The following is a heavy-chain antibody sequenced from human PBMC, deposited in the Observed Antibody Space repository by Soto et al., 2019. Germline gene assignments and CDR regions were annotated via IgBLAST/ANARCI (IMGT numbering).Heavy chain of an antibody. CDR1: GFPFGHYP. CDR2: ITGSGGMT. CDR3: AKDRTMARGIRAFDI. D-gene: IGHD3-10*01. Sequence: EAQLLQSGGGLVPPGGSLRLSCVGSGFPFGHYPMAWVRQTPGKGLEGISTITGSGGMTDFEDAVRGRFTVPIDHSKDTVHLQMTSLRADDTAVYYCAKDRTMARGIRAFDIWGQGTTVTISS. V-gene: IGHV3-23*01. J-gene: IGHJ3*02.